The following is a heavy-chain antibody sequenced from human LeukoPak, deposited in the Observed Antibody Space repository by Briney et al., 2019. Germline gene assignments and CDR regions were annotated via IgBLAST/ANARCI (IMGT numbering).Heavy chain of an antibody. CDR2: MNPNSGNT. D-gene: IGHD3-10*01. Sequence: ASVKVSCKASGYTFTTSDINWVRQATGQGLQWMGWMNPNSGNTFYAQKFQGRVTMTRNTSINTAYMELSSLRSEDTAVYYCARVVWFGELLSYMNVWGKGTTVTVSS. J-gene: IGHJ6*03. V-gene: IGHV1-8*01. CDR3: ARVVWFGELLSYMNV. CDR1: GYTFTTSD.